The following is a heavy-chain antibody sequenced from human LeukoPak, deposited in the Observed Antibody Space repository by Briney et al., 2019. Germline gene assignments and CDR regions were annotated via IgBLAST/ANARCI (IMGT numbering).Heavy chain of an antibody. CDR2: IYATGKT. J-gene: IGHJ6*03. V-gene: IGHV4-61*02. D-gene: IGHD2-2*01. CDR3: ARAGDVVVVPPTAYLPPCYYMDV. Sequence: PSETLSLTCTVSGGPISRGTYYWSWIRQTAEKGLEWIGSIYATGKTKYNPSLKGRVTLSLDASKNQFSLILTSVTAADTAVYYCARAGDVVVVPPTAYLPPCYYMDVWGKGTSVTVP. CDR1: GGPISRGTYY.